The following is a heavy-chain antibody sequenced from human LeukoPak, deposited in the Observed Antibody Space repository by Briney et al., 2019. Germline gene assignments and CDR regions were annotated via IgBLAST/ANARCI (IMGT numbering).Heavy chain of an antibody. CDR3: ASSPAGVLDY. CDR1: LYTLTSYY. J-gene: IGHJ4*02. CDR2: IYPDNGGT. D-gene: IGHD3-10*01. Sequence: GAAVKVSFKTSLYTLTSYYIYWVRPAPGQGGAYMGWIYPDNGGTNYAQNFQGREIMTRETPFSTAYIHISKLTSDDTAVYYCASSPAGVLDYWGRGTLVSVSS. V-gene: IGHV1-2*02.